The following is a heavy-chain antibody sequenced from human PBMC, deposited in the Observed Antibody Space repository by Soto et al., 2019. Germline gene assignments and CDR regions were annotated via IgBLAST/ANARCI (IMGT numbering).Heavy chain of an antibody. D-gene: IGHD4-17*01. J-gene: IGHJ6*03. CDR3: ARIPAQATTVTTQPNKRRTYYYYYMDV. V-gene: IGHV4-34*01. CDR2: INHSGST. Sequence: SETLSLTCAVYGGSFSGYYWSWIRQPPGKGLEWIGEINHSGSTNYNPSLKSRVTISVDTSKNQFSLKLSSVTAADTAVYYCARIPAQATTVTTQPNKRRTYYYYYMDVWGKGTTVTVSS. CDR1: GGSFSGYY.